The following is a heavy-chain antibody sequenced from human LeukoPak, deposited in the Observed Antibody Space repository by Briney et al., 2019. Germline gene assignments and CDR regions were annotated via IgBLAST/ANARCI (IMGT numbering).Heavy chain of an antibody. CDR2: INQDGSGK. J-gene: IGHJ4*02. V-gene: IGHV3-7*01. Sequence: GGSLRLSCAASGFTFSSHWMSWVRQAPGKGLEWVVNINQDGSGKNYVDSVKGRFTVSRDNAKNSLYLQMNSLRADDTAVYYCTRGHDWGQETLVSVSS. CDR1: GFTFSSHW. CDR3: TRGHD.